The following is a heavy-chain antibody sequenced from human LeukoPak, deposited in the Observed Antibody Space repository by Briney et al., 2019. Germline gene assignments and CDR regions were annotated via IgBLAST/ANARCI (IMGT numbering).Heavy chain of an antibody. D-gene: IGHD2-15*01. CDR2: IRGSVGST. CDR3: AKDLSHCSGGSCPLDCFDY. V-gene: IGHV3-23*01. Sequence: GGSLRLSCAPSGFSPSSYAMSWVRQAPGKGLEWVSAIRGSVGSTYYAESVRGRFTTSRDNSKNTLYLQMNSLRGEDTAVYYCAKDLSHCSGGSCPLDCFDYWGQGTLVTVSS. J-gene: IGHJ4*02. CDR1: GFSPSSYA.